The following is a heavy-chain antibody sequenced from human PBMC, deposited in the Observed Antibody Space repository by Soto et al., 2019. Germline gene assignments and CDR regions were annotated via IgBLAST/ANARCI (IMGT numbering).Heavy chain of an antibody. CDR3: AKDPVSTPYYYGLDV. J-gene: IGHJ6*02. Sequence: GGSLRLSCAASGFTFSKYAMSWVRQAPGKGLEWVSAISGGGVSTYYADSVKGRFTISRDNSQNTLNLQMNSLRAEDTAVYYCAKDPVSTPYYYGLDVWGQGTTVTVSS. D-gene: IGHD1-20*01. V-gene: IGHV3-23*01. CDR2: ISGGGVST. CDR1: GFTFSKYA.